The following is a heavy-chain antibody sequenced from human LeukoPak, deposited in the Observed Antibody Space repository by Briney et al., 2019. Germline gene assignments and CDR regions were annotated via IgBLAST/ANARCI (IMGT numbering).Heavy chain of an antibody. CDR1: GGSISSGGYY. D-gene: IGHD3-3*01. V-gene: IGHV4-30-2*01. CDR3: ARGTPPRFGVAPGAFDI. CDR2: IYHSGST. J-gene: IGHJ3*02. Sequence: KASETLSLTCTVSGGSISSGGYYWSWIRQPPGKGLEWIGYIYHSGSTYYNLSLKSRVTISVDRSKNQFSLKLSSVTAADTAVYYCARGTPPRFGVAPGAFDIWGQGTMVTVSS.